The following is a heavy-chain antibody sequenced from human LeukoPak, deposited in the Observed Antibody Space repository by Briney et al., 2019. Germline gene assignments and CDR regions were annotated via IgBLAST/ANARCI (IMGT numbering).Heavy chain of an antibody. V-gene: IGHV4-39*01. CDR3: ARQDTYYDFWSGYSPIYYYYYYMDV. CDR2: IYYSGST. J-gene: IGHJ6*03. Sequence: SETLSLTCIVSGGSISSSSYYWGWIRQPPGKGLEWIGSIYYSGSTYYNPSLKSRVTISVDTSKNQFSLKLSSVTAADTAVYYCARQDTYYDFWSGYSPIYYYYYYMDVWGKETTVTVSS. CDR1: GGSISSSSYY. D-gene: IGHD3-3*01.